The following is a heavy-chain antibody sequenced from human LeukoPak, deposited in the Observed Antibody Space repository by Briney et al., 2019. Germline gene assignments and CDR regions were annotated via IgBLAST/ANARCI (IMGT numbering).Heavy chain of an antibody. V-gene: IGHV3-53*01. CDR1: GFTVSSNY. J-gene: IGHJ4*02. CDR2: IYSGGST. D-gene: IGHD2-21*01. Sequence: GGSLRLSCAASGFTVSSNYMTWVRQAPGKGLKWVSHIYSGGSTFYADSVTGRFTISRDNSKNTLYLHMNSLSAEDTAIYYCAKLTRQHCGKDCPYPFDYCGQGTLVTVSS. CDR3: AKLTRQHCGKDCPYPFDY.